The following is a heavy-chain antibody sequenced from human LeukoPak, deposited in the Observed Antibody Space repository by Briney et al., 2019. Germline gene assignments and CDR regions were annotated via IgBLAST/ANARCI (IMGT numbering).Heavy chain of an antibody. V-gene: IGHV4-38-2*02. CDR2: IYHSGNT. D-gene: IGHD1-1*01. CDR3: TSGLSVRRSNNTPVDY. Sequence: SETLSLTCTVSGYSISSGYYWGWIRQPSGKGLEWIGSIYHSGNTYYNPSLKSRVTIPVPVDTSKNQFSLKVTSVTAADTAVYYCTSGLSVRRSNNTPVDYWGQGTLVTVSS. J-gene: IGHJ4*02. CDR1: GYSISSGYY.